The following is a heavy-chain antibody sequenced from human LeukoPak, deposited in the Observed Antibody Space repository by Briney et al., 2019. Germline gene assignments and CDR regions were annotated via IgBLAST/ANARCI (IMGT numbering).Heavy chain of an antibody. Sequence: PSETLSLTCTVSGGSISSSSYYWGWIRQPPGKGLEWIGSIYYSGSTYCNPSLKSRVTISVDTSKNQFSLKLSSVTAADTAVYYCARRPGSSSGANFDYWGQGTLVTVSS. CDR1: GGSISSSSYY. J-gene: IGHJ4*02. D-gene: IGHD6-6*01. CDR2: IYYSGST. V-gene: IGHV4-39*01. CDR3: ARRPGSSSGANFDY.